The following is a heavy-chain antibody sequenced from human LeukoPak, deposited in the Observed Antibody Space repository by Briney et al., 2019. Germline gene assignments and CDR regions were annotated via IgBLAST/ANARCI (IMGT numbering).Heavy chain of an antibody. CDR1: GFTFSSYD. CDR3: AKRLPFYYDY. CDR2: ISGSGGIT. D-gene: IGHD5-18*01. Sequence: PGGSLRLSCAASGFTFSSYDMSWVRQAPGKGLEWVSAISGSGGITYYPDSEKGRFTVSRDNSKNTLYLQMNSPRAEDTAIYYCAKRLPFYYDYWGQGILVTVSS. J-gene: IGHJ4*02. V-gene: IGHV3-23*01.